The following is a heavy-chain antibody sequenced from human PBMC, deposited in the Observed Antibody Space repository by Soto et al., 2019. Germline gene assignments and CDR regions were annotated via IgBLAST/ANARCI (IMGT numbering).Heavy chain of an antibody. V-gene: IGHV1-8*01. CDR3: ARGRSSGWYAAFDY. CDR2: MNPNSGNT. D-gene: IGHD6-19*01. J-gene: IGHJ4*02. CDR1: GYTFTSYD. Sequence: ASVKVSCKASGYTFTSYDINWVRQATGQGLEWMGWMNPNSGNTGYAQKFQGRVPMTRNTSISTAYMELSSLRSEDTAVYYCARGRSSGWYAAFDYWGQGTLVTVSS.